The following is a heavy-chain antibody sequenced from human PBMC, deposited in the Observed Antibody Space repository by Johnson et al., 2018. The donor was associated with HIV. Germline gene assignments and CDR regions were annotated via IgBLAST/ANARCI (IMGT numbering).Heavy chain of an antibody. Sequence: VQLVESGGGLVQPGRSLRLSCAASGFTFDDHAMHWVRQAPGKGLEWVSGITWNSGSIGYADAVKGRFTISRDNSKNTLYLNMNSLRAEDTSVYYCERGAGIVGAFGHFDIWGQGTMVTVSS. D-gene: IGHD1-26*01. J-gene: IGHJ3*02. V-gene: IGHV3-9*01. CDR3: ERGAGIVGAFGHFDI. CDR2: ITWNSGSI. CDR1: GFTFDDHA.